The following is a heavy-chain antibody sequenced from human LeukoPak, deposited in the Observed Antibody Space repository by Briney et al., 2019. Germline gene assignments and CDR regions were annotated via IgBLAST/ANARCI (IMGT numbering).Heavy chain of an antibody. J-gene: IGHJ4*02. V-gene: IGHV1-2*06. D-gene: IGHD1-26*01. CDR1: GYTFTGYY. CDR3: TRESGSYHGNDY. Sequence: GASVKVSCKASGYTFTGYYLFWVRQAPGQGLEWMGRINPNTGVTNYAQKFQGRVTITGDTSISTAYMELSSLRSDDTAVYYCTRESGSYHGNDYWGQGTLVTVSS. CDR2: INPNTGVT.